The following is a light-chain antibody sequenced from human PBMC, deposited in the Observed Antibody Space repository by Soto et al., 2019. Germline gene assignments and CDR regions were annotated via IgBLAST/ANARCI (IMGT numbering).Light chain of an antibody. CDR1: QSVDSSY. CDR2: DAS. V-gene: IGKV3-20*01. CDR3: HQYGYSPFT. Sequence: EIVLTQSPGTLSLSPGERATLSCRASQSVDSSYLAWYQQKPGQAPRLLLYDASSRATGIPDRFSGSGSGTDFTLTIDRLEPEDFAVYYCHQYGYSPFTFGQGTKLEIK. J-gene: IGKJ2*01.